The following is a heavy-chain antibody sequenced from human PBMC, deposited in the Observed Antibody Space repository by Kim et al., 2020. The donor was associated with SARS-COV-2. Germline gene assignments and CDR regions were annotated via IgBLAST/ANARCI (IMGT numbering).Heavy chain of an antibody. D-gene: IGHD3-16*01. CDR1: GFTFDDYA. CDR3: AKDILGGSSFRDGMDV. J-gene: IGHJ6*02. Sequence: GGSLRLSCAASGFTFDDYAMHWVRQAPGKGLEWVSGISWNSGSIGYADSVKGRFTISRDNAKNSLYLQMNSLRAEDTALYYCAKDILGGSSFRDGMDVWGQGTTVTVSS. CDR2: ISWNSGSI. V-gene: IGHV3-9*01.